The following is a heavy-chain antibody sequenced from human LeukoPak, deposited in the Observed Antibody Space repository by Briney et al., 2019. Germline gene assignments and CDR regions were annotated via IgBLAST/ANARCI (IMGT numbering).Heavy chain of an antibody. CDR1: GYTFSTYG. CDR2: ISGNSGKT. Sequence: ASVKVSCKTSGYTFSTYGLSWVRQAPGQGLEWMGWISGNSGKTHYAQKFQDRVTLTTDTSSTTAFMELRSLRSDDTAMYYCARNAGSYFEFAPWGQGTLVIVSS. D-gene: IGHD1-26*01. CDR3: ARNAGSYFEFAP. V-gene: IGHV1-18*01. J-gene: IGHJ5*02.